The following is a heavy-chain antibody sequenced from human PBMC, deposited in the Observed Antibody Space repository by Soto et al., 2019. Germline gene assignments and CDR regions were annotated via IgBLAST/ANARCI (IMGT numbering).Heavy chain of an antibody. Sequence: PSETLSLTCTVSGASITSDYWSWVRQSPGQGLEWIGFIYYTGYTNYNPSLISRVTMSVDTSKNHLSLKLTSVTAADTAVYYCAREEYDILTGHPNWFDPWGQGTLVTVSS. CDR2: IYYTGYT. CDR1: GASITSDY. V-gene: IGHV4-59*12. CDR3: AREEYDILTGHPNWFDP. D-gene: IGHD3-9*01. J-gene: IGHJ5*02.